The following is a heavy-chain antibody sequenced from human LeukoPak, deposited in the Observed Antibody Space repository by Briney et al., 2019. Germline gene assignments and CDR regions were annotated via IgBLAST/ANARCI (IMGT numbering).Heavy chain of an antibody. CDR2: INHSGST. V-gene: IGHV4-34*01. CDR3: ARLDGYTFGGVIGKDAFDI. J-gene: IGHJ3*02. D-gene: IGHD3-16*02. Sequence: SETLSLTCAVYGGSFSGYYWSWIRQPPGKGLEWIGEINHSGSTNYNPSLKSRVTISVDTSKNQFSLKLSSVTAADTAVYYCARLDGYTFGGVIGKDAFDIWGQGTMVTVSS. CDR1: GGSFSGYY.